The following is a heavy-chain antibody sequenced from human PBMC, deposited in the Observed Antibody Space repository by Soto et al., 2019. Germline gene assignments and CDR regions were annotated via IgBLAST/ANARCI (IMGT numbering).Heavy chain of an antibody. CDR2: IYYSGST. Sequence: PSETLSLTCTVSGGSISSYYWSWIRQPPGKGLEWIGYIYYSGSTNYNPSLKSRVTISVDTSKNQFSLKLSSVTAADTAVYYCARDLAGGACSGGSCYVFGYSEYWGQGTLVTVSS. J-gene: IGHJ4*02. V-gene: IGHV4-59*01. CDR3: ARDLAGGACSGGSCYVFGYSEY. D-gene: IGHD2-15*01. CDR1: GGSISSYY.